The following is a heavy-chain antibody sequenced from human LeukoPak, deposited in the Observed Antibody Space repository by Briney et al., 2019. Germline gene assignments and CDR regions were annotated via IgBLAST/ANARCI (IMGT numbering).Heavy chain of an antibody. CDR3: ARELPSSGYFDY. V-gene: IGHV3-64*01. CDR1: GFAFSTYF. J-gene: IGHJ4*02. D-gene: IGHD3-22*01. Sequence: PGGSLRLSCTASGFAFSTYFMHWVRQAPGKGLEYVSSIGADGTDIYYAYSVNGRFTISRDNSKNTLYLQMGSLRPEDMAIYYCARELPSSGYFDYWGQGTLVTVSS. CDR2: IGADGTDI.